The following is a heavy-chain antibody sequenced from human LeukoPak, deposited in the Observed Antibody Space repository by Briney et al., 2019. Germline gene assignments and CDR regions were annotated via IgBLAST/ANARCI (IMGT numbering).Heavy chain of an antibody. Sequence: SETLSLTCAVYGGSFSGYYWSWIRQPPGKGLEWIGEINHSGSTNYNPSLKSRVTISVDTPKNQFSLKLSSVTAADTAVYYCARVNDYVDYFDYWGQGTLVTVSS. J-gene: IGHJ4*02. CDR2: INHSGST. V-gene: IGHV4-34*01. CDR1: GGSFSGYY. D-gene: IGHD4-17*01. CDR3: ARVNDYVDYFDY.